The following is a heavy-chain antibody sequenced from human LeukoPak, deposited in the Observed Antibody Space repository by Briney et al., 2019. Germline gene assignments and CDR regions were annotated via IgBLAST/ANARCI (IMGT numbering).Heavy chain of an antibody. CDR2: ISFDGSSK. D-gene: IGHD3-10*01. CDR3: VTEESYCGMVV. V-gene: IGHV3-30*03. J-gene: IGHJ6*01. Sequence: GRSLRLSCAASGLSFRTYGMHWVRQAPGKGLEWVAGISFDGSSKYYADSVKGRFTISRASPENTLYLQMNSLRVEDQAVYHFVTEESYCGMVVWGEGATVTVS. CDR1: GLSFRTYG.